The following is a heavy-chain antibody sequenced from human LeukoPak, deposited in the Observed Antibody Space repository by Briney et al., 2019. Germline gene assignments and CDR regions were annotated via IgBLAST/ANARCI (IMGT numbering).Heavy chain of an antibody. V-gene: IGHV4-4*07. CDR1: GGSISGYY. D-gene: IGHD6-13*01. CDR2: IYTSGST. Sequence: SETLSLTCTVSGGSISGYYWSWIRQPAGKGLGWIGRIYTSGSTNYNPSLKSRVTMSVDTSKNQFSLKLSSVTAADTAVYYCARDPRVGSSWYRADYYYYGMDVWGQGTTVTVSS. J-gene: IGHJ6*02. CDR3: ARDPRVGSSWYRADYYYYGMDV.